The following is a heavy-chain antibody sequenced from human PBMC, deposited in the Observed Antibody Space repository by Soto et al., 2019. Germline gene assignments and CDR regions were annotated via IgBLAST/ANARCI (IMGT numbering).Heavy chain of an antibody. J-gene: IGHJ4*02. Sequence: GASVKVSCKASGYTFTSYGISWVRQAPGQGLEWMGWISAYNGNTNYAQKFQGRVTLTTDTSTGTAYIELRSLRSDDTAVYYCARDERGTCTSVSCYYFDYWGQGTLVTVSS. CDR2: ISAYNGNT. D-gene: IGHD2-2*01. CDR3: ARDERGTCTSVSCYYFDY. V-gene: IGHV1-18*01. CDR1: GYTFTSYG.